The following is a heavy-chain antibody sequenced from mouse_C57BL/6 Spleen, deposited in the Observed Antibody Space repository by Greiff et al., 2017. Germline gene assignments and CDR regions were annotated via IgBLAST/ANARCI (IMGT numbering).Heavy chain of an antibody. J-gene: IGHJ4*01. CDR3: ARDYDEGYYAMDY. CDR2: IYPGDGDT. Sequence: QVQLQQSGPELVKPGASVKISCKASGYAFSSSWMNWVKQRPGKGLEWIGRIYPGDGDTNYNGKFKGKATLTADKSSSTAYMQLSSLTSEDSAVYFCARDYDEGYYAMDYWGQGTSVTVSS. D-gene: IGHD2-4*01. CDR1: GYAFSSSW. V-gene: IGHV1-82*01.